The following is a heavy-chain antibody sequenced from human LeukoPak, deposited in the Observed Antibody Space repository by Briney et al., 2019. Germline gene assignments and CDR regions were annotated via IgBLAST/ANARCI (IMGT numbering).Heavy chain of an antibody. J-gene: IGHJ4*02. CDR1: GFVFSIYT. CDR3: AKEYDSGGYGANFDY. D-gene: IGHD3-10*01. CDR2: ISGSGNGFSI. V-gene: IGHV3-64*04. Sequence: GGSLRLSCSASGFVFSIYTMYWVRQTPGKGPEYVSTISGSGNGFSIYYADSVKGRFTISRDNSRNTMYLQMDSLRAEDTAVYYCAKEYDSGGYGANFDYWGQGTLVTVSS.